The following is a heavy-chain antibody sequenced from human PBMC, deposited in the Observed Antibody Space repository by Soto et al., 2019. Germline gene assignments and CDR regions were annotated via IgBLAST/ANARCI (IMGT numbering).Heavy chain of an antibody. J-gene: IGHJ6*03. CDR1: GVSISSGGYY. CDR3: ARCPEWFGYMDV. CDR2: IYYSGST. Sequence: SETLSLTCTVSGVSISSGGYYWSWIRQHPGKGLEWIGYIYYSGSTYYNPSLKSRVTISVDTSKNQFSLKLSSVTAADTAVYYCARCPEWFGYMDVWGKGTTVTVS. D-gene: IGHD3-3*01. V-gene: IGHV4-31*03.